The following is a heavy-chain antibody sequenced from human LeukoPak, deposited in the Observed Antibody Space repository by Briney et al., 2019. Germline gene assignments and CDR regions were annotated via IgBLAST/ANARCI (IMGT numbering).Heavy chain of an antibody. CDR1: GGPISNGDCN. Sequence: PSETLSLTCTVSGGPISNGDCNWSWIRQPPGKGLEWLGHIYYSGSTYYNPSLKSRVTISVDTPKNQFSPKLCSVTAADTAVYFCAGYGVSGFGYWGQGSLVTVSS. D-gene: IGHD4/OR15-4a*01. V-gene: IGHV4-30-4*01. CDR3: AGYGVSGFGY. CDR2: IYYSGST. J-gene: IGHJ4*02.